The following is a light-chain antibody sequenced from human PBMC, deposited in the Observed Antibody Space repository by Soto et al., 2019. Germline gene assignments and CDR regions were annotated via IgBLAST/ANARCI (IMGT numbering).Light chain of an antibody. CDR2: GAS. CDR3: QQSNINPPDP. J-gene: IGKJ2*01. V-gene: IGKV1-39*01. CDR1: QSISTY. Sequence: DIQMTQSPSSLSASVGDRVNITCRTSQSISTYLNWYQQKPGKAPKLLIYGASNLQSGIPSRFSGSGSGTDFTLTISTLQRDDFATYYCQQSNINPPDPFGQGTRVE.